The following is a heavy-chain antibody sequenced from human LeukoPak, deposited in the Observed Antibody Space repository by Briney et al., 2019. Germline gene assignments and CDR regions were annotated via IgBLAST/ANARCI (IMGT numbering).Heavy chain of an antibody. D-gene: IGHD3-3*01. J-gene: IGHJ3*02. CDR3: ARGFLEWLLSNDAFDI. CDR2: INHSGST. Sequence: KPSETLSLTCAVYGGSSSGYYWSWIRQPPGKGLEWIGEINHSGSTNYNPSLKSRVTISVDTSKNQFSLKLSSVTAADTAVYYCARGFLEWLLSNDAFDIWGQGTMVIVSS. CDR1: GGSSSGYY. V-gene: IGHV4-34*01.